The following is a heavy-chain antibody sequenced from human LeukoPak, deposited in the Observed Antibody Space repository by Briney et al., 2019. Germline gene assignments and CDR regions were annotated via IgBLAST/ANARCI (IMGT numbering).Heavy chain of an antibody. CDR1: GYTFTSYD. V-gene: IGHV1-8*01. D-gene: IGHD3-22*01. CDR3: ARVLVFYDSSGYCYYFDY. CDR2: MNPNSGNT. J-gene: IGHJ4*02. Sequence: GASVKVSCKASGYTFTSYDINWVRQATGQGLEWMGWMNPNSGNTGYAQKFQGRGTMTRNTSISAAYMELSSLRSEDTAVYYCARVLVFYDSSGYCYYFDYWGQGTLVTVSS.